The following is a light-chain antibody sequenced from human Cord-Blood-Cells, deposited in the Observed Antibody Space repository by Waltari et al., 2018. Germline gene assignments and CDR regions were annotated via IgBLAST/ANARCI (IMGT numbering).Light chain of an antibody. V-gene: IGLV5-45*02. CDR2: YKSDSDK. J-gene: IGLJ3*02. CDR3: MIWHSSAYV. CDR1: SGINVGTYR. Sequence: QAVLTQPSSLSASPGASASPTCTLRSGINVGTYRISWYQQNPGSPPQYLLRYKSDSDKQQGSGVPSRFSGSKDASANAGILLISGLQSEDEADYYCMIWHSSAYVFGGGTKLTVL.